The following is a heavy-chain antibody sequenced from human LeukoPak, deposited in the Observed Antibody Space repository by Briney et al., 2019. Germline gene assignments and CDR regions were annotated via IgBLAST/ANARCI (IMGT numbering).Heavy chain of an antibody. CDR2: IYRSGGT. D-gene: IGHD6-13*01. Sequence: PSQTLSLTCTVSGGSISSGSCYWSWIRQPTGKGLEWIGEIYRSGGTNYNPSLKSRVTISVDTSKNQFSLKLSSVTAADTAVYYCARETSWYGGDYWGQGTLVTVSS. V-gene: IGHV4-61*09. J-gene: IGHJ4*02. CDR1: GGSISSGSCY. CDR3: ARETSWYGGDY.